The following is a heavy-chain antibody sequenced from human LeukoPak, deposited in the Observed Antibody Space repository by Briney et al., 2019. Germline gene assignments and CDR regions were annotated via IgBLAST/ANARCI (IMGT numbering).Heavy chain of an antibody. D-gene: IGHD4-17*01. CDR1: GFTFSSYA. CDR2: ISGSGGNT. J-gene: IGHJ4*02. CDR3: ARGGLMTTVTTY. Sequence: GGSLRLSCAASGFTFSSYAMSWVRQAPGKGLEWVSGISGSGGNTYYTDSVKGRFTFSRDNPKNTLYLQMNSLRADDTAVYYCARGGLMTTVTTYWGQGTLVTVSS. V-gene: IGHV3-23*01.